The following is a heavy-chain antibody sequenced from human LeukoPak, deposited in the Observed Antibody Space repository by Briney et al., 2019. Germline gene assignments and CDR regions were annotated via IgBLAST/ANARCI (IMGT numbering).Heavy chain of an antibody. Sequence: SETLSLTCTVSGGSFSSGTSYYWDWIRQPPGKGLEWIGYIYYSGSTNYNPSLKSRVTISVDTSKNQFSLKLSSVTAADTAVYYCASHYYDSSGYYPGAFDIWGQGTMVTVSS. V-gene: IGHV4-61*01. CDR2: IYYSGST. D-gene: IGHD3-22*01. J-gene: IGHJ3*02. CDR3: ASHYYDSSGYYPGAFDI. CDR1: GGSFSSGTSYY.